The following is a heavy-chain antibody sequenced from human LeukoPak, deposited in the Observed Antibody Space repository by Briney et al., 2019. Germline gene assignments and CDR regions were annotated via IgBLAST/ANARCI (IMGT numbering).Heavy chain of an antibody. J-gene: IGHJ4*02. CDR3: ARDREGIAPRPFDY. V-gene: IGHV3-21*01. D-gene: IGHD6-6*01. CDR2: ISSSSSYI. Sequence: GGSLRLSCAASGFTFSSYSMNWVRQAPGKGLEWVSSISSSSSYIYYADSVKGRITISRDNAKNSLYLQMNSLRAEDTAVFYCARDREGIAPRPFDYWAREPWSPSPQ. CDR1: GFTFSSYS.